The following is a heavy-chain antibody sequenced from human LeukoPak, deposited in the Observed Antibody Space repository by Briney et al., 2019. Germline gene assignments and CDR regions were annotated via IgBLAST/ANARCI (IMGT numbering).Heavy chain of an antibody. J-gene: IGHJ4*02. CDR3: ARDRGYLSFDY. CDR2: IKEDGSDK. D-gene: IGHD3-10*01. CDR1: GFTFSSYW. Sequence: GGSLRLSCAASGFTFSSYWMTWVRQAPGKGLEWVANIKEDGSDKYYVDSVKGRFTISRDNAKDSLYLQMNSLRAEDTAVYYCARDRGYLSFDYWGQGTLVTVSS. V-gene: IGHV3-7*05.